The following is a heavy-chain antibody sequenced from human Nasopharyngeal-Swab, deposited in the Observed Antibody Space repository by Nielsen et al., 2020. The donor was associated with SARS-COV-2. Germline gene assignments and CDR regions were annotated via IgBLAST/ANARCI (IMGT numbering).Heavy chain of an antibody. J-gene: IGHJ4*02. V-gene: IGHV4-59*01. CDR3: ARSGYSYGLPVGYFGH. Sequence: GALRPPFRVSGGPTSSYYLSWIRRRPGEGVGWVGYVFFSGGTNYNPSLKSRVSISVDTSKNQFSLKLRSVTATDSAVYYCARSGYSYGLPVGYFGHWSQGTLVTVSS. D-gene: IGHD5-18*01. CDR2: VFFSGGT. CDR1: GGPTSSYY.